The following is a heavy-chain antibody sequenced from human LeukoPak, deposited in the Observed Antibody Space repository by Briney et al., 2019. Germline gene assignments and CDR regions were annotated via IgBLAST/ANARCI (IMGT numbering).Heavy chain of an antibody. CDR3: AREKRQLWSHYYGMDV. Sequence: PGGSLRLSCAASGFTFSSYGMHWVRQAPGKGLEWVAVISCDGGNKYYADSVKGRFTISRDNSKNTLYLQMNSLRAEDTAVYYCAREKRQLWSHYYGMDVWGQGTTVTVSS. V-gene: IGHV3-30*03. D-gene: IGHD5-18*01. CDR2: ISCDGGNK. J-gene: IGHJ6*02. CDR1: GFTFSSYG.